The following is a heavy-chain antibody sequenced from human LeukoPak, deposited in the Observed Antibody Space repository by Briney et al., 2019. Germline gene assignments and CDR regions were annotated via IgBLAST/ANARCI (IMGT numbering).Heavy chain of an antibody. V-gene: IGHV3-21*01. CDR1: GFTFSRYS. CDR3: ARVFSDYVRYFD. Sequence: GGSLRLSCAASGFTFSRYSMNWVRQAPGKGLEWVSSISSSSSYIYYADSVKGRFTISRDNAKNSLYLQMNSLRAEDTAVYYCARVFSDYVRYFDWGQGTLVTVSS. D-gene: IGHD3-9*01. CDR2: ISSSSSYI. J-gene: IGHJ4*02.